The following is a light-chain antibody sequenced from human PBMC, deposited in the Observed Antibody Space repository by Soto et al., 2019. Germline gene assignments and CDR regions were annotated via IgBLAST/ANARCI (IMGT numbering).Light chain of an antibody. CDR3: ASWDDSLNGWV. CDR2: YDD. CDR1: SSNIGINV. Sequence: QAVVTQPPSVSDAPRQRVTISCSGSSSNIGINVVNWYQQLPGKAPKLLIYYDDLLPSGVSDRFSGSRSGTSASLAISGLQSDDEGDYFCASWDDSLNGWVFGGGTKVTVL. V-gene: IGLV1-36*01. J-gene: IGLJ3*02.